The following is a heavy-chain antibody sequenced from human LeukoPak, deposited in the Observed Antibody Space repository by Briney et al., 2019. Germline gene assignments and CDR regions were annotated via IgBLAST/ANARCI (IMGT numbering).Heavy chain of an antibody. D-gene: IGHD6-13*01. J-gene: IGHJ4*02. CDR1: GGSFSGYY. V-gene: IGHV4-34*01. CDR3: ARGLWQQLGNDY. CDR2: INHSGST. Sequence: SETLSLTCAVYGGSFSGYYWSWIRQPPGKGLEWIGEINHSGSTSYNPSLKSRVSISVDTSKNQFSLKLSSVTAADTAVYYCARGLWQQLGNDYWGQGTLVTVSS.